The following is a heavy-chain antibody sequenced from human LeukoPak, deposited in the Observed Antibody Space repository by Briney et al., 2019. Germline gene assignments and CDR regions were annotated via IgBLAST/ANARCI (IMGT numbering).Heavy chain of an antibody. D-gene: IGHD2-15*01. Sequence: SETLSLTCVVAGGSVSGYYWGWIRQPPGRGLEWIGYVYYSGSTNYNPSFKSRITTSVDTSRNQFSLQLSSVTAADTAVYYCARIHRYCSGGACYVLDNWGQGTLVAVSS. J-gene: IGHJ4*02. CDR1: GGSVSGYY. V-gene: IGHV4-59*02. CDR3: ARIHRYCSGGACYVLDN. CDR2: VYYSGST.